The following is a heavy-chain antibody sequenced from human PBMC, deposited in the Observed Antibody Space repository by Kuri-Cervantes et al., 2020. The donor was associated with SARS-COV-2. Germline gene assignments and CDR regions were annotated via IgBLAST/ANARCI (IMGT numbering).Heavy chain of an antibody. Sequence: GSLRLSCTVSGGSISSYYWSWIRQPPGKGLEWIGSIYHSGSTYYNPSLKSRVTISVDTSKNQFSLKLSSVTAADTAVYYCARIVGNDAFDIRGQGTMVTVSS. CDR2: IYHSGST. CDR3: ARIVGNDAFDI. V-gene: IGHV4-59*08. CDR1: GGSISSYY. J-gene: IGHJ3*02. D-gene: IGHD2-21*01.